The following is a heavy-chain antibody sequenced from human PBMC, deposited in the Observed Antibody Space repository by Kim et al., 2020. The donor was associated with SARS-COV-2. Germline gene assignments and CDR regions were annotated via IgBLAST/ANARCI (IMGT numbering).Heavy chain of an antibody. Sequence: GGSLRLSCAASGFTFNTYAMSWVRQAPEKGLEWVSAINGGGSSTYYADSVKGRFTISRDNSKNTLYLQLDSLRADDSALYYCARVGSGPLVGKDYFYYWGEGTLVTVSS. J-gene: IGHJ4*02. CDR1: GFTFNTYA. CDR2: INGGGSST. D-gene: IGHD1-26*01. CDR3: ARVGSGPLVGKDYFYY. V-gene: IGHV3-23*01.